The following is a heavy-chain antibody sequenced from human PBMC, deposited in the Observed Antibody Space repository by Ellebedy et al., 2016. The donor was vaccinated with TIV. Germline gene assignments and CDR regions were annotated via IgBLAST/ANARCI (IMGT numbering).Heavy chain of an antibody. CDR3: VRDGAYGDYSPGYYGMDV. CDR2: INQDGSRI. Sequence: GGSLRLSRAASGFTFNSYWMSRVRQAPGKGLEWVANINQDGSRIYYVDSVKGRFTISRDNAKNSVYLRMNTLRVEDTAVYHCVRDGAYGDYSPGYYGMDVWGQGTTVTVSS. J-gene: IGHJ6*02. CDR1: GFTFNSYW. V-gene: IGHV3-7*03. D-gene: IGHD3-22*01.